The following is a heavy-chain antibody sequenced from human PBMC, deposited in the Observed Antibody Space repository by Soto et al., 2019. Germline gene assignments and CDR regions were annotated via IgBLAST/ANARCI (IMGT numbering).Heavy chain of an antibody. CDR1: GGSISSSSYY. V-gene: IGHV4-39*01. CDR2: IYYSGST. J-gene: IGHJ4*02. D-gene: IGHD4-17*01. Sequence: QLQLQESGPGLVKPSETLSLTCTVSGGSISSSSYYWGWIRQPPGKGLEWIGSIYYSGSTYYNPSLKSPVTISVDTSTNQLSLKLSSVTAADTAVYYGARHREYPHGDSDYWGQGTLVTVSS. CDR3: ARHREYPHGDSDY.